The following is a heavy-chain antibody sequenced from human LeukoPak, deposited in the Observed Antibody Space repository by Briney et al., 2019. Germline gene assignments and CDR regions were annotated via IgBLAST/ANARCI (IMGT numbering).Heavy chain of an antibody. CDR2: ISSNGGST. J-gene: IGHJ4*02. V-gene: IGHV3-64*01. CDR1: GFTFSSYA. Sequence: GGSLRLSCAASGFTFSSYAMHWVRQAPGKGLEYVSAISSNGGSTYYANSVKGRFTISRDNSKNTLYLQMGSLRAEDTAVYYCARVVPPTDYGSGSYFWDPYYFDYWGQGTLVTVSS. CDR3: ARVVPPTDYGSGSYFWDPYYFDY. D-gene: IGHD3-10*01.